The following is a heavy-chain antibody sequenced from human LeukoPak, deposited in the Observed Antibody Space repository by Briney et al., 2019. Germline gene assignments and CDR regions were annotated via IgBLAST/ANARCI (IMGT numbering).Heavy chain of an antibody. V-gene: IGHV3-23*01. D-gene: IGHD3-10*01. CDR3: AKRIEGPSGKFDY. Sequence: PGGSLRLSCAASGFIFSNYALSWVRQAPGRGLEWVSAITDTGGITRYADSVKGRFTISRDNFGSTLYLQMDSLRAEDTAVYYCAKRIEGPSGKFDYWGQGAQVTVSS. CDR2: ITDTGGIT. J-gene: IGHJ4*02. CDR1: GFIFSNYA.